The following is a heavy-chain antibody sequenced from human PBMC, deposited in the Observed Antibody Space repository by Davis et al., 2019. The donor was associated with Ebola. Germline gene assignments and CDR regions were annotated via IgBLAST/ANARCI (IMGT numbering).Heavy chain of an antibody. V-gene: IGHV4-59*08. CDR2: LHYSGST. CDR3: ARWGGVATIEDYYYYGMDV. J-gene: IGHJ6*02. D-gene: IGHD5-24*01. Sequence: MPSETLSLTCTVSGGSISSYYCSWIPQPPGKGLEWFGYLHYSGSTNYNPSLKSRVTISVDTSKNQFSLKLSSVIAADTAVYYCARWGGVATIEDYYYYGMDVWGQGTTVTVSS. CDR1: GGSISSYY.